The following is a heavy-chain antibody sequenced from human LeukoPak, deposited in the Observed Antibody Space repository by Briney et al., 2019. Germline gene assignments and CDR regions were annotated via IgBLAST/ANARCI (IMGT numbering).Heavy chain of an antibody. CDR1: GFTFSNYW. V-gene: IGHV3-7*01. J-gene: IGHJ4*02. D-gene: IGHD6-19*01. CDR3: AKEGSSGWLGD. Sequence: AGSLTLSCVVSGFTFSNYWMSWIRQAPGKGLEWVANIKQDGSEKYYVDSVKDRFTISRDNAKNSLYLQMNSLRAEDTAVYYCAKEGSSGWLGDWGQGTLVTVSS. CDR2: IKQDGSEK.